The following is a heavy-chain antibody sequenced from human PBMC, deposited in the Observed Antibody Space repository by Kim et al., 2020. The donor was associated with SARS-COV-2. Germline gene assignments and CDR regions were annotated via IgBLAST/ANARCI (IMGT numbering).Heavy chain of an antibody. CDR2: IYYSGST. V-gene: IGHV4-31*03. CDR3: ARGGGWYYDILTGYSPADY. D-gene: IGHD3-9*01. J-gene: IGHJ4*02. Sequence: SETLSLTCTVSGGSISSGGYYWSWIRQHPGKGLEWIGYIYYSGSTYYNPSLKSRVTISVDTSKNQFSLKLSSVTAADTAVYYCARGGGWYYDILTGYSPADYWGQGTLVTVSS. CDR1: GGSISSGGYY.